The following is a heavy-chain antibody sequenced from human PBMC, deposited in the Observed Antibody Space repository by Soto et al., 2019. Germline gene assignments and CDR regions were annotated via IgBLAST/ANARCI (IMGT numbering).Heavy chain of an antibody. CDR2: ISNSGLTT. J-gene: IGHJ2*01. D-gene: IGHD2-8*02. CDR1: GFTFSSYG. Sequence: EVQLLESGGDLVQPGGSLRLSCAASGFTFSSYGISWVRQAPGKGLEWVSGISNSGLTTYYADSVQGRFTISRDNSKNTLALQMNSLRVEDTAVYYCALLGTGWYFDLWGRGTPVTVSS. V-gene: IGHV3-23*01. CDR3: ALLGTGWYFDL.